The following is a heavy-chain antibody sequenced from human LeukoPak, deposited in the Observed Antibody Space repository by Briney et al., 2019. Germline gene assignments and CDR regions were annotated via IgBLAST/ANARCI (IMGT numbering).Heavy chain of an antibody. CDR3: ARGDDSSGWYGTTTFDY. D-gene: IGHD6-19*01. V-gene: IGHV4-61*01. J-gene: IGHJ4*02. Sequence: SETLSLTCTVSGGSVSSGSYYWSWIRQPPGKGLEWIGYIHYSGSTNYNPSLKSRVTISVDTSKNQFSLKLSSVTAADTAVYYCARGDDSSGWYGTTTFDYWGQGTLVTVSS. CDR1: GGSVSSGSYY. CDR2: IHYSGST.